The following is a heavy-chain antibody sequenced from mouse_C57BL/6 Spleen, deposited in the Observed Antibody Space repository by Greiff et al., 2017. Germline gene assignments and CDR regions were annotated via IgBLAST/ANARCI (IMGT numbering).Heavy chain of an antibody. J-gene: IGHJ1*03. CDR2: IDPSDSET. D-gene: IGHD1-1*01. Sequence: VKQSCKASGYTFTSYWMHWVKQRPIQGLEWIGNIDPSDSETHYNQKFKDKATLTVDKSSSTAYMQLSSLTSEDSAVYYCARATVTGDYWYFDVWGTGTTVTVSS. CDR3: ARATVTGDYWYFDV. CDR1: GYTFTSYW. V-gene: IGHV1-52*01.